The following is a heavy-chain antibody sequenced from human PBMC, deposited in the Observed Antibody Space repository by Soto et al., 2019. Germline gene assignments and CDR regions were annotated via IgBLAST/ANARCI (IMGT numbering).Heavy chain of an antibody. V-gene: IGHV3-23*01. Sequence: GGSLRLSCAASGFTFSSFALSWVRQAPEKGLEWVSAISGSGDGTDYADSVKGRFTISRDNSKNTLYLQMNSLRAEDTAVYYCAGPGYSSQDYWGQGA. CDR2: ISGSGDGT. CDR1: GFTFSSFA. D-gene: IGHD5-18*01. J-gene: IGHJ4*02. CDR3: AGPGYSSQDY.